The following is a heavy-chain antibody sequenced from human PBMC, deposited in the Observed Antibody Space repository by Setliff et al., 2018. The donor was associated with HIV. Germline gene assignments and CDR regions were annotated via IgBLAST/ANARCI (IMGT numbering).Heavy chain of an antibody. CDR3: ARRGDFWSGYDGRYYYYYMDG. Sequence: PSETLSLTCTVSGGSISSHYWSWVRQPPGKGLEWIGYIDYSGSTHYKPSLKSRVTISVDTSKNQFSLKLSSVTAADTAVYYWARRGDFWSGYDGRYYYYYMDGWGKGTTVTVSS. CDR1: GGSISSHY. V-gene: IGHV4-59*11. CDR2: IDYSGST. D-gene: IGHD3-3*01. J-gene: IGHJ6*03.